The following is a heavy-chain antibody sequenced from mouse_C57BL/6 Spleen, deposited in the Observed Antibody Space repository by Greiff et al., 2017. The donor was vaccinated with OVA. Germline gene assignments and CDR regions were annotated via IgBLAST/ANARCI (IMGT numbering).Heavy chain of an antibody. CDR2: IDPSDSYT. CDR1: GYTFTSYW. D-gene: IGHD1-1*02. J-gene: IGHJ4*01. V-gene: IGHV1-50*01. Sequence: QVQLQQPGAELVKPGASVKLSCKASGYTFTSYWMQWVNQRPGQGLEWIGEIDPSDSYTNYNQKFKGKATLTVDTSSSTAYMQLSSLTSEDSAVYYCAREDYDFYAMDYWGQGTSVTVSS. CDR3: AREDYDFYAMDY.